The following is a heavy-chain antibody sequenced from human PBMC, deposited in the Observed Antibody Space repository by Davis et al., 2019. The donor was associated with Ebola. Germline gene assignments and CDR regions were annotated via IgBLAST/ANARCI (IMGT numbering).Heavy chain of an antibody. CDR3: AKDTSNVWFDV. CDR1: GFIFSSYV. CDR2: LGLGADT. V-gene: IGHV3-23*01. Sequence: PGGSLRLSCAASGFIFSSYVMSWVRQAPGKGLEWVSTLGLGADTYYADSVKGRFTISRDNSKNTLYLQMNSLRVEDTAIYYCAKDTSNVWFDVWGQGTMVTVSS. J-gene: IGHJ3*01. D-gene: IGHD6-19*01.